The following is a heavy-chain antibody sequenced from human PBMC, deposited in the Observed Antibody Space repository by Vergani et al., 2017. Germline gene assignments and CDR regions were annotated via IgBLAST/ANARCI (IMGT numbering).Heavy chain of an antibody. Sequence: QVTLKESGPVLVKPTETLTLTCTVSGFSLSNARMGVSWIRQPPGKALEWLAHIFSNDEKSYSTSLKSMLTISKDTSKSQVVLTMTNMDPVDTATYYCARINVTWADFWSGPNSYYAYGMDVWGQGTTVTVSS. CDR2: IFSNDEK. CDR1: GFSLSNARMG. J-gene: IGHJ6*02. CDR3: ARINVTWADFWSGPNSYYAYGMDV. D-gene: IGHD3-3*01. V-gene: IGHV2-26*01.